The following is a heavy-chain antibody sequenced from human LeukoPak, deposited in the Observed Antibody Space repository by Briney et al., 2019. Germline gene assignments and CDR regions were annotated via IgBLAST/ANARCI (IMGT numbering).Heavy chain of an antibody. D-gene: IGHD3-3*01. V-gene: IGHV3-23*01. Sequence: PGGSLRLSCAASGFTFSSYAMSWVRQAPGKGLEWVSAISGSGGSAYYADSVKGRFTISRDNSKNTLYLQMNSLRAEDTAVYYCARGYYDFWSGYSAPAYYYGMDVWGQGTTVTVSS. CDR1: GFTFSSYA. CDR3: ARGYYDFWSGYSAPAYYYGMDV. CDR2: ISGSGGSA. J-gene: IGHJ6*02.